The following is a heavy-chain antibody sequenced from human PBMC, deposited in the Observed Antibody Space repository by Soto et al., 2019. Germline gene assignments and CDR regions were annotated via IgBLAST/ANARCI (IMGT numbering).Heavy chain of an antibody. J-gene: IGHJ4*02. CDR2: ISYDGSNK. CDR1: GFTFSSYG. Sequence: QVQLVESGGGVVQPGRSLRLSCAASGFTFSSYGMHWVRQAPGKGLEWVAVISYDGSNKYYADSVKGRFTISRDNSKNTLYLQMDSLRAEDTAVYYCAKVPWKYSFFDYWGQGTLVTVSS. D-gene: IGHD5-18*01. V-gene: IGHV3-30*18. CDR3: AKVPWKYSFFDY.